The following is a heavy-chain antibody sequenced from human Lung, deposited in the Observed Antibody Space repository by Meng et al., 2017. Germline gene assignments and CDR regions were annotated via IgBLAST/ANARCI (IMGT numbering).Heavy chain of an antibody. CDR2: ISSSSSYI. D-gene: IGHD3-10*01. V-gene: IGHV3-21*02. CDR1: GFTFSSYS. Sequence: EVQLGESGGGLVKPGGALRLSCAASGFTFSSYSMNWVRQAPGKGLEGVSSISSSSSYIYYADSVKGRFTISRDNAKNSLYLQMNSLRAEDTAVYYCARLPLLWFGESHDFDYWGQGTLVTVSS. J-gene: IGHJ4*02. CDR3: ARLPLLWFGESHDFDY.